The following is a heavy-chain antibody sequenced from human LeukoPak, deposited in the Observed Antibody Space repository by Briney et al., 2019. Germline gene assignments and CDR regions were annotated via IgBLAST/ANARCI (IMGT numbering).Heavy chain of an antibody. CDR3: ARGGEMATITTWFDP. Sequence: ASVKVSCKASGGTFSSYAISWVRQAPGQGLEWMGGIIPIFGTVNYAQKFQGRVTITADESTGTAYMELSSLRSEDTAVYYCARGGEMATITTWFDPWGQGTLVTVSS. CDR1: GGTFSSYA. CDR2: IIPIFGTV. D-gene: IGHD5-24*01. J-gene: IGHJ5*02. V-gene: IGHV1-69*13.